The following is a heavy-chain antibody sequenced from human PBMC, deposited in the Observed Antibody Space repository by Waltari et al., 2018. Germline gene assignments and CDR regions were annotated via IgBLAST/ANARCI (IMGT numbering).Heavy chain of an antibody. CDR1: GFTFSSYG. CDR2: IRYDGSNQ. V-gene: IGHV3-30*02. CDR3: AKDLYYYYMDV. Sequence: QVQLVESGGGVVQPGGSLSLSCAASGFTFSSYGLHWVRRAPGKGLEWVAFIRYDGSNQYYADSVKGRFTISRDNSKNTLYLQMNSLRAEDTAVYYCAKDLYYYYMDVWGKGTTVTISS. J-gene: IGHJ6*03.